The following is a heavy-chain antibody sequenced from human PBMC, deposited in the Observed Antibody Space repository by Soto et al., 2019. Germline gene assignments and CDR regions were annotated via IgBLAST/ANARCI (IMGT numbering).Heavy chain of an antibody. CDR2: ISYDGNSE. CDR1: GFTFSAYT. J-gene: IGHJ3*02. V-gene: IGHV3-30*14. Sequence: QMQLVESGGGVVQPGRSLRLSCAASGFTFSAYTMHWVRQAPGKGLEWVAVISYDGNSERYADSVKGRFTVSRDNSKGTLYLQMNSLRAEDTAVYYCARDGYSGRSDGFDIWGQGTMVTVSS. CDR3: ARDGYSGRSDGFDI. D-gene: IGHD1-26*01.